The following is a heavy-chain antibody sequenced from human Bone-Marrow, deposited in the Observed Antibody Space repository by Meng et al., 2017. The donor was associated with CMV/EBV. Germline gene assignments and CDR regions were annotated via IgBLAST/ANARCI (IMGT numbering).Heavy chain of an antibody. Sequence: SGPTLVKPTQTLTLTCTFSGFSLSTSGVGVGWIRQPPGKALEWLALIYWNDDKRYSPSLKSRLTITKDTSKNQVVLTMTNMDPVDTATYYCAHWTYYYDSSGYYYWGQGTLVTVYS. V-gene: IGHV2-5*01. D-gene: IGHD3-22*01. CDR3: AHWTYYYDSSGYYY. J-gene: IGHJ4*02. CDR2: IYWNDDK. CDR1: GFSLSTSGVG.